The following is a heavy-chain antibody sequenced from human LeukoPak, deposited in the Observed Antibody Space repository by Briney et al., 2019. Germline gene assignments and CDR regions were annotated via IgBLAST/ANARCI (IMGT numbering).Heavy chain of an antibody. J-gene: IGHJ4*02. V-gene: IGHV1-2*02. CDR3: ARAITIFGVVYRYFDY. D-gene: IGHD3-3*01. CDR1: GYTFTGYY. CDR2: INPNSGGT. Sequence: ASVKVSCKASGYTFTGYYMHWVRQAPGQGLEWMGWINPNSGGTNYAQKFQGGVTMTRDTSISTAYMELSRLRSDDTAVYYCARAITIFGVVYRYFDYWGQGTLVTVSS.